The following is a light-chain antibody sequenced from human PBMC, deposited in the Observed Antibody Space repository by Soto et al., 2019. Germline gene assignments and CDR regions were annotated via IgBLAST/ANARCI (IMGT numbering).Light chain of an antibody. Sequence: QSVLTQPASVSGSPGQSITISCTGTSSDVGNYKYVSWYQQHPGKAPKLMIYGVSNRPSGVSNRFSGSKSGNTASLTISGLQAEDETDYYCFSYTSSGTYVFGTGTKVTV. CDR1: SSDVGNYKY. CDR3: FSYTSSGTYV. J-gene: IGLJ1*01. V-gene: IGLV2-14*01. CDR2: GVS.